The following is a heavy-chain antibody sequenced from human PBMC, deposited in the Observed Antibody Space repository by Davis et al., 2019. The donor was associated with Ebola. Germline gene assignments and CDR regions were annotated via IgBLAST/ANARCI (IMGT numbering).Heavy chain of an antibody. CDR1: GFTFSSYG. D-gene: IGHD3-22*01. J-gene: IGHJ4*02. V-gene: IGHV3-48*01. Sequence: GESLKISCAASGFTFSSYGMHWVRQAPGKGLEWVSYISSSGSTIYYADSVKGRFTISRDNSKNTLYLQMNSLRAEDTAVYYCAKDGYYYDSSGYYSGIDYWGQGTLVTVSS. CDR3: AKDGYYYDSSGYYSGIDY. CDR2: ISSSGSTI.